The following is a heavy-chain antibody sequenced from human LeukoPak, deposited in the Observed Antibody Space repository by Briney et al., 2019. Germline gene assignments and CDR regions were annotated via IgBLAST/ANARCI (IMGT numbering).Heavy chain of an antibody. D-gene: IGHD3-22*01. V-gene: IGHV4-4*02. CDR3: ARDPPRGDYYDSSGYPNAFDI. CDR1: GGSISSSNW. Sequence: TSETLSLTCAVSGGSISSSNWWSWVRQPPGKGLEWIGEVYHSGSTNYNPSLKSRVTISVDKSKNQFSLKLSSVTAADTAVYYCARDPPRGDYYDSSGYPNAFDIWGQGTMVTVSS. J-gene: IGHJ3*02. CDR2: VYHSGST.